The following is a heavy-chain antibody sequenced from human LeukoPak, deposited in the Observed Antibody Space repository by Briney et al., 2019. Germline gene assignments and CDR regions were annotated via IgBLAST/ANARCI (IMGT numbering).Heavy chain of an antibody. J-gene: IGHJ4*02. CDR3: ARGGTMTTVPL. V-gene: IGHV4-59*08. CDR1: GGSKSSYY. Sequence: PSETLSLTCIVSGGSKSSYYWSWIRQPPGKGLEWIGYMYYSGSTNYNYNPSLKSRVTISVDTSKNQFSLKLSSVTAADTAVYYCARGGTMTTVPLWGQGTLVTVSS. D-gene: IGHD4-17*01. CDR2: MYYSGST.